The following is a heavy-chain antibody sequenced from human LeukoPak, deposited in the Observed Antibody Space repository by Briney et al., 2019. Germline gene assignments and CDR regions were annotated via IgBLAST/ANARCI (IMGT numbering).Heavy chain of an antibody. CDR3: ATGGFDSSGLYFDY. V-gene: IGHV1-24*01. CDR1: GYTLTELS. CDR2: FDPEDGET. D-gene: IGHD3-22*01. J-gene: IGHJ4*02. Sequence: ASVKVSCRVSGYTLTELSMHWVRQAPGKGLEWMGGFDPEDGETIYAQKFQGRVTMTEDTSTDTAYVELSSLRSEDTAVYYCATGGFDSSGLYFDYWGQGTLVTVSS.